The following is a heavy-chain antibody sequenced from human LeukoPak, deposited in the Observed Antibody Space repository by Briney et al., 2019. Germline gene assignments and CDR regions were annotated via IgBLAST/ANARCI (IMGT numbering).Heavy chain of an antibody. V-gene: IGHV3-23*01. D-gene: IGHD2-21*01. Sequence: GGSLRLSCAASGFTFHNYAISWVRQAPGKGLEWVSSVSDSGLLTYYADSVKGRFTISRDNSKNTLSLQMNSLRAEDTAVYYCAPLPAYFGSRAQLPDYWGQGTLVTVSS. J-gene: IGHJ4*02. CDR3: APLPAYFGSRAQLPDY. CDR1: GFTFHNYA. CDR2: VSDSGLLT.